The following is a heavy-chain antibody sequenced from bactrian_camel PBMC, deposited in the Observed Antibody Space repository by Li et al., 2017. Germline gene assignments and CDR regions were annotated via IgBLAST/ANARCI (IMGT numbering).Heavy chain of an antibody. D-gene: IGHD3*01. CDR3: AYSWDVTAGQGLGAMTRPEFGY. CDR2: ISSDRRT. Sequence: DVQLVESGGGSVEAGGSVGLSCVASGFTESGNYVAWIRQAPAKGREGVAAISSDRRTALADSVQGRFTISIDNAEKIWYLQMNSLKPEDTALYRCAYSWDVTAGQGLGAMTRPEFGYWGEGTQVTVS. CDR1: GFTESGNY. J-gene: IGHJ6*01. V-gene: IGHV3S40*01.